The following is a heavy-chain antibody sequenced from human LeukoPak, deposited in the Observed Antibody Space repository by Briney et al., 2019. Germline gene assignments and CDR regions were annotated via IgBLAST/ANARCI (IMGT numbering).Heavy chain of an antibody. D-gene: IGHD5-24*01. CDR3: AKGRRDGYNFDFDY. V-gene: IGHV3-30*18. CDR1: GFTFSSYW. Sequence: GGSLRLSCAASGFTFSSYWMHWVRQAPGKGLEWVAVISYDGSDKYYTHSVKGRFTISRDNSKNTLYLQMDSLRAEDTAVYYCAKGRRDGYNFDFDYWGQGTLVTVSS. CDR2: ISYDGSDK. J-gene: IGHJ4*02.